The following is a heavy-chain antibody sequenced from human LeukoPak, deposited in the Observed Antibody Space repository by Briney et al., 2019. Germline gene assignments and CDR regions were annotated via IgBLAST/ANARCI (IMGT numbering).Heavy chain of an antibody. Sequence: ASVKVSCKASGYTFTSYGISWVRQAPGQWLEWMGWISAYNGNTNYAQKLQGRVTMTTDTSTSTAYMELRSLRSDDTAVYYCARDRVGTVVTPRDAFDIWGQGTMVTVSS. J-gene: IGHJ3*02. CDR1: GYTFTSYG. CDR3: ARDRVGTVVTPRDAFDI. V-gene: IGHV1-18*01. D-gene: IGHD4-23*01. CDR2: ISAYNGNT.